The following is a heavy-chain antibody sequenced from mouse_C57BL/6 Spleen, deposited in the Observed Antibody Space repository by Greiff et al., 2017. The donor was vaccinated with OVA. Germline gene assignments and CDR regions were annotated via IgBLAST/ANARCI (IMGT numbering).Heavy chain of an antibody. CDR3: ATPYDYDDY. Sequence: VHLVESGAELARPGASVKMSCKASGYTFTSYTMHWVKQRPGQGLEWIGYINPSSGYTKYNQKFKDKATLTADKSSSTAYMQLSSLTSEDSAVYYCATPYDYDDYWGQGTTLTVSS. CDR2: INPSSGYT. CDR1: GYTFTSYT. J-gene: IGHJ2*01. D-gene: IGHD2-4*01. V-gene: IGHV1-4*01.